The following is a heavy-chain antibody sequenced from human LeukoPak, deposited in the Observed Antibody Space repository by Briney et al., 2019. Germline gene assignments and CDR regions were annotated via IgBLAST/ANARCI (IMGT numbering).Heavy chain of an antibody. CDR1: EFSFSDYY. CDR3: ARETPNSGFLDYFDF. D-gene: IGHD3-3*01. J-gene: IGHJ4*02. Sequence: PGGSLRLSCAASEFSFSDYYMSWIRQAPGKGLEWVSYISRTGSTTYYADSVKGRFTISRDNAKNSLYLQMNSLRVEDTALYYCARETPNSGFLDYFDFWGQGTLVTVSA. CDR2: ISRTGSTT. V-gene: IGHV3-11*04.